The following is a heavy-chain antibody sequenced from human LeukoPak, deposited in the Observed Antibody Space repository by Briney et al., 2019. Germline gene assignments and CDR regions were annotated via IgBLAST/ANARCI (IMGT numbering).Heavy chain of an antibody. CDR2: ISSSSSYI. V-gene: IGHV3-21*01. Sequence: PGGSLRLSCAASGFTFSSYSMNWVRQAPGKGLEWVSSISSSSSYIYYADSVKGRFTISRDNAKNSLFLQMNSLRAEDTAVYYCARDLTTVTTALDYWGQGTLITVSS. CDR3: ARDLTTVTTALDY. J-gene: IGHJ4*02. D-gene: IGHD4-11*01. CDR1: GFTFSSYS.